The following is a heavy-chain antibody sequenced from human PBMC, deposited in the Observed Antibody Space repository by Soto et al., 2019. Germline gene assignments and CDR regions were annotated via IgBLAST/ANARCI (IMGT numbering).Heavy chain of an antibody. Sequence: GGSLRLSCAASGFTFSSYWMDWVRQAPGKGLEWVANINQDGSEKHYIDSVKGRFTISRDNAKNSLYLQMSSLTAEDSALYYCSTPLDYWGQGTLVTVSS. J-gene: IGHJ4*02. CDR1: GFTFSSYW. V-gene: IGHV3-7*01. CDR3: STPLDY. CDR2: INQDGSEK.